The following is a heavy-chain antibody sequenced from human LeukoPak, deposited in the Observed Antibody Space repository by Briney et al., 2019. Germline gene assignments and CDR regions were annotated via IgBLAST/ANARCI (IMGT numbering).Heavy chain of an antibody. V-gene: IGHV3-33*01. CDR1: GFTFSSYG. Sequence: RGSLRLSCAASGFTFSSYGMHWVRQAPGKGLEWVAVIWFDGSNENYADSVKGRFTISRDNSKNTLYVQTNSLRAEDTAVYYCARGTNWGIDYWGQGTLVTVSS. J-gene: IGHJ4*02. CDR2: IWFDGSNE. CDR3: ARGTNWGIDY. D-gene: IGHD3-16*01.